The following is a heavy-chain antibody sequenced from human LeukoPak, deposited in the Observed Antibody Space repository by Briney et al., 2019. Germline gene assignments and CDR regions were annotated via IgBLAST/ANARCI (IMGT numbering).Heavy chain of an antibody. CDR1: GGSISSGDYY. Sequence: PSQTLSLTCTVSGGSISSGDYYWSWIRQPPGKGLEWIGYIYYSGSTYYNPSLKSRVTISVDTSKNQFSLKLSSVTAADTAVYYCAIDDRRTIWFDPWGQGTLVTVSS. J-gene: IGHJ5*02. CDR2: IYYSGST. D-gene: IGHD3-22*01. V-gene: IGHV4-30-4*08. CDR3: AIDDRRTIWFDP.